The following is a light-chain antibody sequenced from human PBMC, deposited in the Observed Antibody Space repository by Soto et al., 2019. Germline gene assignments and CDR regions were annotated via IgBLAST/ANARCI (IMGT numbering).Light chain of an antibody. CDR3: QQYNNWPPYT. CDR2: GAS. Sequence: EILMTQSPAPLSVAPGERATLSSRASQSVSSNLAWYQQKPGQAPRLLIYGASTRATGIPARFSGSGSGTEFTLTISSLQSEDFAVYYCQQYNNWPPYTFGPGNKVDIK. V-gene: IGKV3-15*01. J-gene: IGKJ3*01. CDR1: QSVSSN.